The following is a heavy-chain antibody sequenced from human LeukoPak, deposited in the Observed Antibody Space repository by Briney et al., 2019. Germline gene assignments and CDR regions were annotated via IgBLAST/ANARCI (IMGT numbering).Heavy chain of an antibody. CDR1: GGSIISTNW. V-gene: IGHV4-4*02. D-gene: IGHD3-3*01. CDR3: ARQTGAGLFILP. Sequence: PSGTLSLTCAVSGGSIISTNWWSWVRQPPGKGLEWVGSIYYSGNTYYNPSLKSRVTISVDTSKNQFSLILTSVTAADTAVYYCARQTGAGLFILPGGQGTLVTVSS. CDR2: IYYSGNT. J-gene: IGHJ4*02.